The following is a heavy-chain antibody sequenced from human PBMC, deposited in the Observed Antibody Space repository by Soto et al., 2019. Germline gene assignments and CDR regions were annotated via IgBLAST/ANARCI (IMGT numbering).Heavy chain of an antibody. D-gene: IGHD6-13*01. CDR3: ARWGGPIAAASSNFDL. CDR1: GYTFTSYG. CDR2: ISAYNGNT. J-gene: IGHJ2*01. Sequence: QVQLVQSGAEVKKPGASVKVSCKASGYTFTSYGISWVRQAPGQGLEWMGGISAYNGNTNYAQKLQGRVTMTTDTSTSTGYMELRSLRSDDTAVYYCARWGGPIAAASSNFDLWGRGTLVTVSS. V-gene: IGHV1-18*04.